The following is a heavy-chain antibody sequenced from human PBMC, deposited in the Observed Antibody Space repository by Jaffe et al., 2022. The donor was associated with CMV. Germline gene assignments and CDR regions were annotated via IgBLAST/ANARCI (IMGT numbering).Heavy chain of an antibody. J-gene: IGHJ4*02. D-gene: IGHD3-3*02. CDR3: AKDSFHLWSGSYFDY. Sequence: EVQLVESGGALVQPGRSLRLSCAASGFTFDDYAMYWVRQTPGKGLEWVSGISKNGESRDYADSVRGRFTISRDNAKNSLYLQMNSLRPEDTAFYYCAKDSFHLWSGSYFDYWGQGTLVTVSS. CDR1: GFTFDDYA. CDR2: ISKNGESR. V-gene: IGHV3-9*01.